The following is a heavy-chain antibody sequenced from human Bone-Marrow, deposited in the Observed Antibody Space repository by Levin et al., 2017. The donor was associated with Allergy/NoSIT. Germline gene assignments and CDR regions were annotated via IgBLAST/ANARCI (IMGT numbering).Heavy chain of an antibody. V-gene: IGHV1-69*13. D-gene: IGHD5-12*01. CDR3: ARGRDSGYDFGDAFDI. Sequence: SVKVSCKASGGTFSISYSLSWVRQAPGQGLEWMGGIIPILGTPNYAQKFQGKVTLTVDESTSTAYMELSSLRSEDTAVYYGARGRDSGYDFGDAFDIWGQGTMVTVSS. CDR1: GGTFSISYS. CDR2: IIPILGTP. J-gene: IGHJ3*02.